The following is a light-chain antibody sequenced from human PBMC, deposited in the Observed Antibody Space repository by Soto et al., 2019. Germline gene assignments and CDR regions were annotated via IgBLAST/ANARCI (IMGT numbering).Light chain of an antibody. Sequence: EIVLTQSPGTLSVSPGERATLSCRASQSVSSSYLAWYQQKPGQAPRLLIYGASNRATGFPDRFSGSGSGTDFTLSISRLEPEDFAVYYCQQYGSSPWTFGQGTKVEIK. CDR1: QSVSSSY. CDR3: QQYGSSPWT. V-gene: IGKV3-20*01. J-gene: IGKJ1*01. CDR2: GAS.